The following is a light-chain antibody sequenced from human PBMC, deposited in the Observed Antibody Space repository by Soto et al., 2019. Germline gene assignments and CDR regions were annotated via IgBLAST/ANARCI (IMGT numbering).Light chain of an antibody. CDR2: HVS. V-gene: IGKV2-24*01. CDR3: MQFAHFPRT. CDR1: QSLVYSDGNTH. J-gene: IGKJ1*01. Sequence: DIVLTQTPLSSHVTPGQPASISCRSCQSLVYSDGNTHLSRLQQRPGQPPRLPIYHVSNRFCGVPDRFSGSGAGTDFTLKISRVEAEDVGVYYCMQFAHFPRTFGQGTKVEIK.